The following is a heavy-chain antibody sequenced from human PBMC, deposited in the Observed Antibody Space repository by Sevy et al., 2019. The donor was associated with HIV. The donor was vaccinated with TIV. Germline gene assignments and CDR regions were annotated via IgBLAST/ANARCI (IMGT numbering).Heavy chain of an antibody. V-gene: IGHV4-39*01. CDR1: GGSISSSSYY. D-gene: IGHD3-3*01. Sequence: SETLSLTCTVSGGSISSSSYYWGWIRQPPGKGLEWIGSIYYSGSNYQNPSLKSRVTISVDTSKNQFSLKLSSVTAADTAVYDCARLGRDYTAGFFGYWGQGTLVTVSS. CDR3: ARLGRDYTAGFFGY. CDR2: IYYSGSN. J-gene: IGHJ4*02.